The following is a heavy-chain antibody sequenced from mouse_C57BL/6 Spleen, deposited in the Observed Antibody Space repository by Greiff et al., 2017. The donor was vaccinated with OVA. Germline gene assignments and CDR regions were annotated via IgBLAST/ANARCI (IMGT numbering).Heavy chain of an antibody. CDR2: IYPGSGST. J-gene: IGHJ4*01. CDR3: ARGGLRGAMDY. V-gene: IGHV1-55*01. D-gene: IGHD2-4*01. CDR1: GYTFTSYW. Sequence: QVQLKQPGAELVKPGASVKMSCKASGYTFTSYWITWVKQRPGQGLEWIGDIYPGSGSTDYNEKFKSKATLTVDTSSSTAYMQLSSLTSEDSAVYYCARGGLRGAMDYWGQGASVTVSS.